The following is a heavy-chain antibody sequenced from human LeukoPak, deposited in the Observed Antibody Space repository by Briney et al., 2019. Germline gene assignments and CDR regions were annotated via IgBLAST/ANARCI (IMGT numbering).Heavy chain of an antibody. CDR1: GFTFSSYG. CDR3: ARVKTMIIVVSLFDY. V-gene: IGHV3-30*03. D-gene: IGHD3-22*01. CDR2: ISYDGSNK. Sequence: GGSLRLSCAASGFTFSSYGMHWVRQAPGKGLEWVAVISYDGSNKYYADSVKGRFTISRDNSKNTLYLQMNSLRAEDTAVYYCARVKTMIIVVSLFDYWGQGTLVTVSS. J-gene: IGHJ4*02.